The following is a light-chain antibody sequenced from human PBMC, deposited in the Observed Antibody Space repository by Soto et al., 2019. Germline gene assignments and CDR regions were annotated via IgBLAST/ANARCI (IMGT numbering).Light chain of an antibody. CDR3: QMYYNAVFT. J-gene: IGKJ3*01. Sequence: DIQMTQFPSSLSASVGDTVTITCRASQDISFYLAWYQHRPGQVPKLLIYHASTLQSGVPSRFSSTGSGTDFTITISSLQPEDVATYYCQMYYNAVFTFGPGTKVDI. V-gene: IGKV1-27*01. CDR2: HAS. CDR1: QDISFY.